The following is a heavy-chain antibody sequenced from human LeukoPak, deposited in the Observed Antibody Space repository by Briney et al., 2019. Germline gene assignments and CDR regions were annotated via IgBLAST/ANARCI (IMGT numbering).Heavy chain of an antibody. CDR1: GFTFSSYA. CDR3: ASLYYYGSGSYPHDY. Sequence: GGSLRLSCAASGFTFSSYAMHWVRQAPGKGLEWVAVISYDGSNKYYADSVKGRFTISRDNSKNTLYLQMNSLRAEDTAVYYCASLYYYGSGSYPHDYWGQGTLVTVSS. CDR2: ISYDGSNK. D-gene: IGHD3-10*01. J-gene: IGHJ4*02. V-gene: IGHV3-30-3*01.